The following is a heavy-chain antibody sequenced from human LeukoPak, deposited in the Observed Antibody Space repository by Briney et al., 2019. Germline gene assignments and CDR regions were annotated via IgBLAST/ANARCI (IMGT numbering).Heavy chain of an antibody. CDR1: GYTFTSYG. Sequence: GASVKVSCKASGYTFTSYGISWVRQAPGQGLEWMGWISAYNGNTNYAQKLQGRVTMTTDTSTSTAYMELRSLRSDDTAVYYCARDAPYPNYGGNSPFDYWGQGTLVTVPS. CDR2: ISAYNGNT. CDR3: ARDAPYPNYGGNSPFDY. D-gene: IGHD4-23*01. V-gene: IGHV1-18*01. J-gene: IGHJ4*02.